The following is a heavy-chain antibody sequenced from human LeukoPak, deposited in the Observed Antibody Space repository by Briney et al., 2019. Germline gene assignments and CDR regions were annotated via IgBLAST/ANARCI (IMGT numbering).Heavy chain of an antibody. CDR2: ISPSGGST. J-gene: IGHJ5*02. V-gene: IGHV1-46*01. D-gene: IGHD5-24*01. CDR1: GYTFTSNY. CDR3: ARDNSVRDEAWWFNP. Sequence: APVKVSCKAFGYTFTSNYMHWVRQAPGQGPEWMGVISPSGGSTTYAQKFQGRVTLARDMSTSTDYLELSSLRSEDTAVYYCARDNSVRDEAWWFNPWGQGTLVTVSS.